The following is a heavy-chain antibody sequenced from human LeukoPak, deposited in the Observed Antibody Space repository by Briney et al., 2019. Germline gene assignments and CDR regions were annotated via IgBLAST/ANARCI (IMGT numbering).Heavy chain of an antibody. J-gene: IGHJ4*02. CDR2: MSGSGGST. CDR3: AKRSGIIPYSFDY. V-gene: IGHV3-23*01. D-gene: IGHD3-3*01. Sequence: QTGGSLRLSCAASGFTFINYAMNWVRQAPRKGLEWVSGMSGSGGSTYYADSVKGRFTISTDNSKNTLYLQMNSLRAEDTAVYYCAKRSGIIPYSFDYWGQGTLVTVSS. CDR1: GFTFINYA.